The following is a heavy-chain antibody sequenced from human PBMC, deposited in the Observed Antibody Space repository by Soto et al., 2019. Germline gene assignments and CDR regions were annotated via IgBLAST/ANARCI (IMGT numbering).Heavy chain of an antibody. D-gene: IGHD3-22*01. J-gene: IGHJ6*02. V-gene: IGHV3-53*04. CDR1: GFTFGSHG. CDR2: IYSDGST. Sequence: PGGSLRLSCAASGFTFGSHGMHWVRQAPGKGLEWVSVIYSDGSTYYADSVKGRFTISRHNSKNTLYLQMNSLRAEDTAVYYCARDPYYDSSGYLASNGMDVWGQGTTVTVSS. CDR3: ARDPYYDSSGYLASNGMDV.